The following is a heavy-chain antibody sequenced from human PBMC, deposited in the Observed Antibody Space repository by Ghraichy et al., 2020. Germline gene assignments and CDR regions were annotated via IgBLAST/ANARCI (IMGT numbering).Heavy chain of an antibody. Sequence: GGALRLSCAASGFTFSTFSMTWVRQAPGKGLEWVSAISGSGSDTNYVDSVKGRFTISRDNSENTLYLQMNSLRVEDTAVYFCAKGIRWLQCCFHYGMDVWGQGTTVTVSS. J-gene: IGHJ6*02. V-gene: IGHV3-23*01. CDR1: GFTFSTFS. D-gene: IGHD5-24*01. CDR3: AKGIRWLQCCFHYGMDV. CDR2: ISGSGSDT.